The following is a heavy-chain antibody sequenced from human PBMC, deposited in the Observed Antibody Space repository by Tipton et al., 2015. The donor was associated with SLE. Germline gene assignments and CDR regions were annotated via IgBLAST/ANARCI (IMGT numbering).Heavy chain of an antibody. Sequence: TLSLTCTVSGGSISSSSYYWGWIRQPPGKGLEWIGSIYYSGSTYYNPSLKSRFTISRDNAKNSLYLQMNSLRAEDTAVYYCARELYYYDSSGYYSGWFDPWGQGTLVTVSS. CDR1: GGSISSSSYY. CDR2: IYYSGST. CDR3: ARELYYYDSSGYYSGWFDP. J-gene: IGHJ5*02. D-gene: IGHD3-22*01. V-gene: IGHV4-39*02.